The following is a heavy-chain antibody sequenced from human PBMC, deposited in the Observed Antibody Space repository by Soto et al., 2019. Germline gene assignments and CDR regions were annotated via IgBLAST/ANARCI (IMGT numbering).Heavy chain of an antibody. CDR2: ISSSSSYT. V-gene: IGHV3-11*06. J-gene: IGHJ4*02. Sequence: GGSLRLSCAASGFTFSDYYMSWIRQAPGKGLEWVSYISSSSSYTNYADSVKGRFTISRDNAKNSLYLQMNSLRAEDTAVYYCASALGSSNPIWVWGQGTLVTVSS. CDR3: ASALGSSNPIWV. D-gene: IGHD4-4*01. CDR1: GFTFSDYY.